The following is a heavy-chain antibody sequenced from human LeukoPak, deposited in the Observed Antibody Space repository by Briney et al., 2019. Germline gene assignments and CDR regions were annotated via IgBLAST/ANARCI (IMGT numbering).Heavy chain of an antibody. V-gene: IGHV1-69*05. D-gene: IGHD3-10*01. CDR3: AIRKFGELNY. CDR1: GGTFSSYA. CDR2: IIPIFGTA. J-gene: IGHJ4*02. Sequence: ASVKVSCKASGGTFSSYAISWVRQAPGQGLEWMGGIIPIFGTANYAQKFQGRVTMTRNTSISTAYMDLSSLRSEDTAVYYCAIRKFGELNYWGQGTLVTVSS.